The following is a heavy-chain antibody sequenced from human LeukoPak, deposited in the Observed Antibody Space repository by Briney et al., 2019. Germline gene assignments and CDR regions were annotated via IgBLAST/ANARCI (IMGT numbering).Heavy chain of an antibody. Sequence: PGGSLRLSCAASGFSVSSNYMSWVRQAPGKGLEWVSVIYSGGITYYADSVKGRFTISRDNSKNTLYLQLNSLRAEDTAVYYCASPGVAAAAGYCYDMDVWGQGTTVTVSS. CDR3: ASPGVAAAAGYCYDMDV. CDR1: GFSVSSNY. J-gene: IGHJ6*02. V-gene: IGHV3-66*01. CDR2: IYSGGIT. D-gene: IGHD6-13*01.